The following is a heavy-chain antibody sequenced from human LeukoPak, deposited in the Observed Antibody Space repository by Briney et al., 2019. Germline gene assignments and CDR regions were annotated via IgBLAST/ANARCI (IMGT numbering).Heavy chain of an antibody. CDR3: VRGRSRSGYYGMDV. V-gene: IGHV1-8*01. J-gene: IGHJ6*02. Sequence: ASVKVSCKASGYTFTSYDINWVRQATGQGLEWMGWMNPNSGNTGYAQKFQGRVTMTRNTSISTAYMELGSLRSEDTAVYYCVRGRSRSGYYGMDVWGQGTTVTVSS. D-gene: IGHD2-15*01. CDR2: MNPNSGNT. CDR1: GYTFTSYD.